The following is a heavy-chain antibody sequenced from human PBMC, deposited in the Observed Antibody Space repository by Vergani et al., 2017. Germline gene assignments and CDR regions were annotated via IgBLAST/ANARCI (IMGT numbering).Heavy chain of an antibody. CDR1: GGSISSYY. Sequence: QVQLQESGPGLVKPSETLSLTCTVSGGSISSYYWSWIRQPPGKGLEWIGYIYYSGSTNYNPSLKSRVTISVDTSKNQFSLKLSSVTAADTAVYYCAGGANYEFWSGYSYYFDYWGQGTLVTVSS. D-gene: IGHD3-3*01. CDR2: IYYSGST. V-gene: IGHV4-59*01. J-gene: IGHJ4*02. CDR3: AGGANYEFWSGYSYYFDY.